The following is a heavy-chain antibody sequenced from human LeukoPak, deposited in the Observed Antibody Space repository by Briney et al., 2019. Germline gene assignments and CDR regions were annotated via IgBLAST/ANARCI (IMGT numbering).Heavy chain of an antibody. CDR3: ARGDYDDGYWFDP. D-gene: IGHD4-17*01. V-gene: IGHV1-2*02. J-gene: IGHJ5*02. Sequence: GASVKVSCKASGYTFTGYYIHWVRQAPGQGLEWMGWINPNSGDTNYTQKFQGRVTMTRDTSITTAYMELSRLRSDHTAVYYCARGDYDDGYWFDPWGQGTLVTVSS. CDR1: GYTFTGYY. CDR2: INPNSGDT.